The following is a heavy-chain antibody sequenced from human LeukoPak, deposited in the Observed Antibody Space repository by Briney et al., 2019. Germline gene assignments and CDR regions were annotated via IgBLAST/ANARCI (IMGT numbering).Heavy chain of an antibody. D-gene: IGHD3-22*01. CDR2: MSFHGTNN. V-gene: IGHV3-30-3*01. J-gene: IGHJ4*02. Sequence: PGGSLRLSCAASGFTLSDYSMHWVRQAPGKGLEWVAVMSFHGTNNYYAGSVEGRFTLSRDSSENTLYLQMNSLRAEDTAVYYCARDSPTYYYDSSGIDYWGQGTLVTVSS. CDR3: ARDSPTYYYDSSGIDY. CDR1: GFTLSDYS.